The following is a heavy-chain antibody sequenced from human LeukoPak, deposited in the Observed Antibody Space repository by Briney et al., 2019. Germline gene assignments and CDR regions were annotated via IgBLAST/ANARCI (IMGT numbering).Heavy chain of an antibody. V-gene: IGHV3-30-3*01. J-gene: IGHJ4*02. D-gene: IGHD3-10*01. Sequence: PGRSLRLSCAASGFTFSSYAMHWVRRAPGKGLEWVAVISYDGSNKYYADSVKGRFTISRDNSKNTLYLQMNSLRAEDTAVYYCARFRLGEPPAYWGQGTLVTVSS. CDR1: GFTFSSYA. CDR2: ISYDGSNK. CDR3: ARFRLGEPPAY.